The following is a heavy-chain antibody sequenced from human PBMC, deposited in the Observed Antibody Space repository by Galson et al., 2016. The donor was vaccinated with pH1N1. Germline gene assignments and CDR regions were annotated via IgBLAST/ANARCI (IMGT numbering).Heavy chain of an antibody. CDR3: ARGRYSAYGQGDAFDI. V-gene: IGHV3-21*06. D-gene: IGHD5-12*01. CDR2: ISSSSTNI. Sequence: SLRLSCAASGFTFRSYRMNWVRQAPGKGLEWVSSISSSSTNIYFADSVKGRFTISRANAYNSLYLQMNSLRAEDTAVYFCARGRYSAYGQGDAFDIWGQGTLVTVSS. J-gene: IGHJ3*02. CDR1: GFTFRSYR.